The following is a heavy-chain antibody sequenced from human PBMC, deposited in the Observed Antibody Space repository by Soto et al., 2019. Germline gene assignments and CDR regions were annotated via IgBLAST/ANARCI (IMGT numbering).Heavy chain of an antibody. CDR1: GGSISSSSYY. V-gene: IGHV4-39*01. CDR3: ARLLDPMVRGVIVY. CDR2: IYYSGST. D-gene: IGHD3-10*01. J-gene: IGHJ4*02. Sequence: SETLSLTCTVSGGSISSSSYYWGWIRQPPGKGLEWIGSIYYSGSTYYNPSLKSRVTISVDTSKNQFSLKLSSVTAADTAVYYCARLLDPMVRGVIVYWGQGTLVTVSS.